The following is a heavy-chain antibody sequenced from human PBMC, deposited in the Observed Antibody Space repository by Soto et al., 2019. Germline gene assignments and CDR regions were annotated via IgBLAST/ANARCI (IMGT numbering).Heavy chain of an antibody. D-gene: IGHD2-2*01. V-gene: IGHV4-4*02. CDR1: GGSISSSNW. J-gene: IGHJ5*02. CDR2: IYHSGST. Sequence: QVQLQESGPGLVKPSGTPSLTCAVSGGSISSSNWWSWVRQPPGKGLEWIGEIYHSGSTNYNPSLKSRVTISVDKSKNQFSLKLSSVTAADTAVYYCARWGFVPAAMSDNWFDPWGQGTLVTVSS. CDR3: ARWGFVPAAMSDNWFDP.